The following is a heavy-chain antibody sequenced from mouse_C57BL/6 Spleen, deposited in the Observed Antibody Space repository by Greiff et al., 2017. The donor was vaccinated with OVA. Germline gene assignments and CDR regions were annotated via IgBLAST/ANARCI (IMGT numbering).Heavy chain of an antibody. V-gene: IGHV1-52*01. J-gene: IGHJ2*01. Sequence: QVQLQQPGAELVRPGSSVKLSCKASGYTFTSYWMHWVKQRPIQGLEWIGNIDPSDSETHYNQKFKDKATLTVDKSSSTAYMQLSSLTSEDSAVYYCARNHYYGSPYFDDWGQGTTLTASS. CDR2: IDPSDSET. CDR1: GYTFTSYW. CDR3: ARNHYYGSPYFDD. D-gene: IGHD1-1*01.